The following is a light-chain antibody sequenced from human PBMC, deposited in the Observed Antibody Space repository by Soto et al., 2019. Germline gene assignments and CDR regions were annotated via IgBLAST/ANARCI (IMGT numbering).Light chain of an antibody. Sequence: DIQLTQSPSSLSASVGDKVTITCRASQTISSWLAWYQQKPGKAPKLLIYKASTLKSGVPSRFSGCGSGTEFTLTISSLQPDDFATYYCQQYNSYSWTFGQGTKVDIK. CDR3: QQYNSYSWT. CDR1: QTISSW. V-gene: IGKV1-5*03. CDR2: KAS. J-gene: IGKJ1*01.